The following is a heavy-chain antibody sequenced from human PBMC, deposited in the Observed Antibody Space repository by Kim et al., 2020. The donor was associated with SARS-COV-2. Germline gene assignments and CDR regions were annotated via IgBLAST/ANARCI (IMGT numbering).Heavy chain of an antibody. J-gene: IGHJ4*02. CDR1: GYTFSTYY. V-gene: IGHV1-46*01. D-gene: IGHD5-12*01. CDR3: ARDRGGGEYNGYDMGVGIDSY. CDR2: INPNGGIT. Sequence: ASVKVSCKASGYTFSTYYMHWVRQAPGQGLEWMGIINPNGGITNSAQRFQGRVTLTRDTSTSTVYMELSRLRSEDTAVYYCARDRGGGEYNGYDMGVGIDSYWGQGTLVTVSS.